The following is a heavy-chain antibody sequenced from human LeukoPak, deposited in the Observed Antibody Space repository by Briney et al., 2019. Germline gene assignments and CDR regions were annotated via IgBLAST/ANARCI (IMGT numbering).Heavy chain of an antibody. CDR1: GFSFSSYA. CDR2: VIISGATT. CDR3: AKALYSSSWYSFSI. D-gene: IGHD6-13*01. V-gene: IGHV3-23*01. Sequence: QSGASLRLSCAASGFSFSSYAMRWVRHAPGKGLEWVSTVIISGATTYYADSVQGRFTISRDNTDNSLYMQMDSLRAEDTAVYCCAKALYSSSWYSFSIGGQGRMVTVSS. J-gene: IGHJ3*02.